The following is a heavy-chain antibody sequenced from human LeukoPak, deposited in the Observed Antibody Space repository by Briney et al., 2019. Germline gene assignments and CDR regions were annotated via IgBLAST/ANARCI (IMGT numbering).Heavy chain of an antibody. D-gene: IGHD4-17*01. J-gene: IGHJ4*02. Sequence: SETLSRTCSVSVSGASISNYYWSWIRQPPGKGLEWIGYIYNSGITNYKSSLKSRVTISVDTSRNQFSLKLRSVTAADTAVYYCARGKGIDDGDYGFKVRGFHYWRQGPLDTVSS. CDR3: ARGKGIDDGDYGFKVRGFHY. CDR1: GASISNYY. CDR2: IYNSGIT. V-gene: IGHV4-59*01.